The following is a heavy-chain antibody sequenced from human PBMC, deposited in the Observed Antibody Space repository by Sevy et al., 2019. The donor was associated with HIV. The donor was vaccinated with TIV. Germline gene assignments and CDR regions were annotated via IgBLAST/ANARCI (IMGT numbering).Heavy chain of an antibody. Sequence: GGSLRLSCAASGFTFCGYWMTWVRQAPGKGLEWVANLAQGGGEKYYVDSVKGRFTISRDNAKSSLYLQMNSLRAEDTAVYYCARAYSSSHFDYWGQGTLVTVSS. CDR1: GFTFCGYW. V-gene: IGHV3-7*01. J-gene: IGHJ4*02. CDR2: LAQGGGEK. D-gene: IGHD6-13*01. CDR3: ARAYSSSHFDY.